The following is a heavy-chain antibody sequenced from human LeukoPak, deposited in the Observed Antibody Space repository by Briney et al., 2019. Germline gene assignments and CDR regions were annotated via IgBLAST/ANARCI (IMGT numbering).Heavy chain of an antibody. D-gene: IGHD3-3*02. CDR3: ARVSRGEQGISCYMDV. CDR1: GASFISVRPDGYS. V-gene: IGHV4-39*01. CDR2: ILKIGGP. Sequence: SETLSLTCTVSGASFISVRPDGYSWGWVRQSPGRGLEWMGSILKIGGPYCNPSLKSRVTISADTSKSQFSLKLSSATAADTAVYYCARVSRGEQGISCYMDVWGKGTTVTVSS. J-gene: IGHJ6*03.